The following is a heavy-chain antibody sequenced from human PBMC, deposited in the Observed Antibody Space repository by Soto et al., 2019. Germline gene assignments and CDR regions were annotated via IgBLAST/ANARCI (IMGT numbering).Heavy chain of an antibody. V-gene: IGHV3-15*07. J-gene: IGHJ4*01. CDR2: IKSKNDGGTT. CDR1: GFTFTNAW. CDR3: TTDSYSTIIIVRFDY. Sequence: PGGSLRLSCAASGFTFTNAWINWVRQAPGKGLEWVGRIKSKNDGGTTDYEETVKGRFTISRDDSNNMVYLQMNSLKIEYTAVYYCTTDSYSTIIIVRFDYWGHGTLVTVSS. D-gene: IGHD3-22*01.